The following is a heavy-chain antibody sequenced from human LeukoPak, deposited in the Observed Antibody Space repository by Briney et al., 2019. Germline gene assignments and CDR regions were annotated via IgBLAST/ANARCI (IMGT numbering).Heavy chain of an antibody. V-gene: IGHV3-23*01. CDR3: AKPAVSGWYGFDY. D-gene: IGHD6-19*01. Sequence: GRSLRLSCAAPGFTFSSYAMSWVRQAPGKGLEWVSTISGSGGTTYYAEFVKGRFTISRDNSKNTLYLQMNSLRAEDTAVYYCAKPAVSGWYGFDYWGQGTLVTVSS. J-gene: IGHJ4*02. CDR2: ISGSGGTT. CDR1: GFTFSSYA.